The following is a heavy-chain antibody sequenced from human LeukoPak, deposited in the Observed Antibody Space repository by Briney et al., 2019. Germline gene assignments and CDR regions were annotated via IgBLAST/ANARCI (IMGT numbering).Heavy chain of an antibody. V-gene: IGHV4-61*02. J-gene: IGHJ3*02. CDR2: IYTNGST. Sequence: PSETLSLTCTVSGGSISSGSYYWSWIRQPAGKGPEWIGRIYTNGSTNYNPSLKSRVTISVDTSKNQFSLKLSSVTAADTAVYYCARAFIAVARDAFDIWGQGTMVTVSS. CDR3: ARAFIAVARDAFDI. D-gene: IGHD6-19*01. CDR1: GGSISSGSYY.